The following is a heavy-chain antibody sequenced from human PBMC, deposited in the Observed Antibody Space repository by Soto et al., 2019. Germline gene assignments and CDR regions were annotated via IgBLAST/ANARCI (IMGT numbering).Heavy chain of an antibody. V-gene: IGHV1-58*01. CDR2: IVVGSGNT. J-gene: IGHJ3*02. Sequence: QMQLVQSGPEVKKPGTSVKVSCKASGFSFTHTAVQWVLQARGQRLEWIGWIVVGSGNTNYAQKLHERVTITRDMSTSPAYMELSSLRSEDTAIYYCATADSSGDLVVACDIWGQGTTVTVSS. CDR1: GFSFTHTA. D-gene: IGHD3-22*01. CDR3: ATADSSGDLVVACDI.